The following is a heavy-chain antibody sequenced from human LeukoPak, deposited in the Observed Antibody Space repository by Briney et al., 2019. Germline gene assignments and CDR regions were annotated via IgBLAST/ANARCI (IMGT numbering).Heavy chain of an antibody. CDR2: ISYDGSNK. Sequence: PGGSLRLSCAASGFTFSSYGMHWVRQAPGKGLEWVAVISYDGSNKYYADSVKGRFTISRDNSKNTLYLQMNSLRAEDTAVYYCAKDNWPLLHTVTTCYFDYWGQGTLVTVSS. CDR1: GFTFSSYG. CDR3: AKDNWPLLHTVTTCYFDY. D-gene: IGHD4-17*01. J-gene: IGHJ4*02. V-gene: IGHV3-30*18.